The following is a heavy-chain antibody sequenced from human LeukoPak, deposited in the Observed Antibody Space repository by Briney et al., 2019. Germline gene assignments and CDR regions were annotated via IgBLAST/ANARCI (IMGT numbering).Heavy chain of an antibody. CDR2: INQDGSAT. CDR1: GFTFSTYW. J-gene: IGHJ4*02. V-gene: IGHV3-7*01. Sequence: GGSLRLSCAASGFTFSTYWMSWVRQAPGKGREWVANINQDGSATNYVDSAKGRFIVSRDNAKNSVFLQMSSLRAEDTAVYYCAIAAGWEQAYWGQGTLVTVSS. D-gene: IGHD1-26*01. CDR3: AIAAGWEQAY.